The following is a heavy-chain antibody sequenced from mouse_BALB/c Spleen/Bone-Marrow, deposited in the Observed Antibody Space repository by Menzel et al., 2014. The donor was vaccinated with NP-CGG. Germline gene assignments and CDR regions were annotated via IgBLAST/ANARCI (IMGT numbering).Heavy chain of an antibody. CDR2: ITNGGGNT. D-gene: IGHD4-1*01. V-gene: IGHV5-12-2*01. J-gene: IGHJ3*01. CDR3: TTLTGTSY. Sequence: EVQVVESGGGLVQPGGSLKLSCAASGLTFSGYTMSWVRQTPEKRLEWVAFITNGGGNTYYPDTVKGRFTISRDNAKNALYLQMSSLKSEDTAIYYCTTLTGTSYWGQGTLVTVSA. CDR1: GLTFSGYT.